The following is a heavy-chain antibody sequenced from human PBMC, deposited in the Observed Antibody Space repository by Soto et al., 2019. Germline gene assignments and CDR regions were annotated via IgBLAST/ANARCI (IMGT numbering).Heavy chain of an antibody. Sequence: QVQLMESGGGVVQPGRSLRLSCAASGFTFSNYGMHWVRQAPGKGLEWVAVIWYDGSNKYYADSVKGRFIISRDNSKNTLYLQMNSLRAEDTAVYYCARVTEGGWASFDCWGQGTLVTVSS. D-gene: IGHD1-26*01. V-gene: IGHV3-33*01. CDR3: ARVTEGGWASFDC. J-gene: IGHJ4*02. CDR1: GFTFSNYG. CDR2: IWYDGSNK.